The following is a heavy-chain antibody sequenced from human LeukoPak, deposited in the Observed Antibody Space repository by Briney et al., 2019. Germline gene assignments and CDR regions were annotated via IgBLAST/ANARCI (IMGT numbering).Heavy chain of an antibody. J-gene: IGHJ4*02. V-gene: IGHV3-23*01. CDR3: ARRGESTNYGDYRFDS. CDR2: ISAGGGNT. Sequence: GGSLRLSCVASGFTFSSYAMSWVRQAPGKGLEWASTISAGGGNTYYADSVKGRFTISRDNSKNTLYLQMNSLRAEDTAVYYCARRGESTNYGDYRFDSWGQGTLVTVSS. D-gene: IGHD4-17*01. CDR1: GFTFSSYA.